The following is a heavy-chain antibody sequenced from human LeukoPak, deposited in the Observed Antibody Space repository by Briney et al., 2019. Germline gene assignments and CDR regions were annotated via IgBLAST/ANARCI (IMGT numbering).Heavy chain of an antibody. D-gene: IGHD5-12*01. CDR2: ISAYNGNA. V-gene: IGHV1-18*01. Sequence: ASVKVSCKASGYTFTSYGISWVRQAPGQGLEWMGWISAYNGNANYAQKLQGRVTMTTDTSTSTAYMELRSLRSDDTAVYYCARDLSGLSAFEIWGQGTMVTVSS. CDR1: GYTFTSYG. J-gene: IGHJ3*02. CDR3: ARDLSGLSAFEI.